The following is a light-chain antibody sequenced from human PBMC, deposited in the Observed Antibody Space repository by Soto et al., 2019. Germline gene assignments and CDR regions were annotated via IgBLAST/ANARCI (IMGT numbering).Light chain of an antibody. CDR2: SND. J-gene: IGLJ3*02. CDR1: SSSIGSNT. CDR3: AAWDGSLNGWV. V-gene: IGLV1-44*01. Sequence: QSVLTQAPSASGTPGQRVTISCSGSSSSIGSNTVSWYQQVPGTAPKLLIYSNDQRPSGVPDRFSGSKSGTSASVAIGGLQSEDEADYYCAAWDGSLNGWVFGGGTKVTVL.